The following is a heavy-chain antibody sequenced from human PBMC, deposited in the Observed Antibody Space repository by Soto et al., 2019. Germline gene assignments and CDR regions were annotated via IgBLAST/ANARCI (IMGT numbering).Heavy chain of an antibody. CDR1: GFTFSSYA. D-gene: IGHD6-6*01. CDR2: ISGSGGTT. V-gene: IGHV3-23*01. CDR3: AKPPYSSSSYYYYGMDV. J-gene: IGHJ6*02. Sequence: VGSLRLSCAASGFTFSSYAMTWVRQAPGKGLEWVSAISGSGGTTYHADSVKGRFTISRDNSKNTLYLQMNSLRAEDAAVYYCAKPPYSSSSYYYYGMDVWGQGTTVTVSS.